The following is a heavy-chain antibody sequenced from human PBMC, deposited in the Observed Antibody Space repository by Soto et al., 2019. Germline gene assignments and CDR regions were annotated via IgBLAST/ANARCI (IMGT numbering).Heavy chain of an antibody. Sequence: GGSLGLACAASIFPFMSYAMSWVRQAPGKGLEWVSAISGSGGSTYYADSVKGRFTISRDNSKNTLYLQMNSLRAEDTAVYYCASLAVAGNDYWGQGPLVTVAS. V-gene: IGHV3-23*01. CDR1: IFPFMSYA. CDR3: ASLAVAGNDY. D-gene: IGHD6-19*01. CDR2: ISGSGGST. J-gene: IGHJ4*02.